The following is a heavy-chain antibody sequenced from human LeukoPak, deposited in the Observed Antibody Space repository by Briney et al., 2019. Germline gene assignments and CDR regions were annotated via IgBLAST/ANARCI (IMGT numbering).Heavy chain of an antibody. CDR2: IYCSGST. D-gene: IGHD1-14*01. CDR3: ARSDRRYYYYMDV. J-gene: IGHJ6*03. V-gene: IGHV4-59*01. Sequence: SETLSLTCTVSGGSISSYYWSWLRQPPGKGLEWIGYIYCSGSTNYNPSLKSRVTISVDTSKNQFSLKLSSVTAADTAVYYCARSDRRYYYYMDVWGKGTTVTVSS. CDR1: GGSISSYY.